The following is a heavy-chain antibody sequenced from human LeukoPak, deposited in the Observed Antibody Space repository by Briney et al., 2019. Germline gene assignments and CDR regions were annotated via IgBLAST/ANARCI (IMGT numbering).Heavy chain of an antibody. Sequence: SETLSLTCTVSGDSISTSSDYWGWIRQPPGKGLEWIASIYHNGVTSYSPSLNSRTTISVDTSKNQFSLKLSSVTAADTAVFYCVRQGTYTYNSNTFDYWGQGTLVTVSS. D-gene: IGHD2/OR15-2a*01. CDR3: VRQGTYTYNSNTFDY. CDR2: IYHNGVT. CDR1: GDSISTSSDY. J-gene: IGHJ4*02. V-gene: IGHV4-39*01.